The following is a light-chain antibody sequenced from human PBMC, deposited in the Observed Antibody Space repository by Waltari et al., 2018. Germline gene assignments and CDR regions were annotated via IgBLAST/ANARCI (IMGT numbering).Light chain of an antibody. CDR2: DTS. CDR1: QTVRTTY. Sequence: EIVLTQSPGTLSLSPGDRATLSCRASQTVRTTYLAWYQQKPGQAPTLLIYDTSSRATGIPDRVIGSGAGTDFSLTISSLEPEDFAVYYCQQYDISPLTFGGGTNVETK. J-gene: IGKJ4*01. CDR3: QQYDISPLT. V-gene: IGKV3-20*01.